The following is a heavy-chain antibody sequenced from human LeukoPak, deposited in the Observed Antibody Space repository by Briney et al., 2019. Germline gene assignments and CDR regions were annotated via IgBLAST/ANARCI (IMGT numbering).Heavy chain of an antibody. Sequence: PSETLSLTCTVSGGSISSGGYYWSWIRQHLGKGLEWIGYINHSGTTYYNPSLKSRVTISVDTSKNHFSLMLRFVTAADTAVYYCANYGSGTYRFDPWGQGTLVTVSS. D-gene: IGHD3-10*01. CDR1: GGSISSGGYY. V-gene: IGHV4-31*03. CDR3: ANYGSGTYRFDP. J-gene: IGHJ5*02. CDR2: INHSGTT.